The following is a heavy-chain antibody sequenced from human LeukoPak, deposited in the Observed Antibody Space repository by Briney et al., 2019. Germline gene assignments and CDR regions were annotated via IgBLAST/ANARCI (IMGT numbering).Heavy chain of an antibody. D-gene: IGHD4-17*01. CDR1: GGSISSSSYY. J-gene: IGHJ4*02. Sequence: SETLSLTCTVSGGSISSSSYYWGWIRQPPGKGLEWIGSIYYSGSTYYNPSLKSRVTISVDTSKNQFSLKLSSVTAADTAVYYCARHQIDTVTVDYWGQGTLVTVPS. V-gene: IGHV4-39*01. CDR2: IYYSGST. CDR3: ARHQIDTVTVDY.